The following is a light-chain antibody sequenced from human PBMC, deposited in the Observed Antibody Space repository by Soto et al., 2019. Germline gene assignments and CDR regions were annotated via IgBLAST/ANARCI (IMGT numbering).Light chain of an antibody. CDR2: AAS. CDR1: QSISSY. V-gene: IGKV1-39*01. CDR3: QQSYSTAWT. J-gene: IGKJ1*01. Sequence: DIQMTQSPSSLSASVGDRVTITCRASQSISSYLNWYQQKPGKAPKLLIYAASSLQSGVPSRFRGSGSGTDFTLTISSLQPEDFATYYCQQSYSTAWTFGQGTKGEIK.